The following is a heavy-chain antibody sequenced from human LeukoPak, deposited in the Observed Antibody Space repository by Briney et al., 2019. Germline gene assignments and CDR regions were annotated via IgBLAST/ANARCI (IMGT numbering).Heavy chain of an antibody. D-gene: IGHD6-19*01. CDR2: IYSGGTR. CDR3: ARLISVAGTGAFDI. Sequence: GGSLRLSCAASAFTVSSNYMTWVRQAPGKGLEWVSVIYSGGTRYYADSVTGRLTISRDNSKNTLYLQMNTLRAEDTAVYYCARLISVAGTGAFDIWGQGTMVTVSS. V-gene: IGHV3-66*01. J-gene: IGHJ3*02. CDR1: AFTVSSNY.